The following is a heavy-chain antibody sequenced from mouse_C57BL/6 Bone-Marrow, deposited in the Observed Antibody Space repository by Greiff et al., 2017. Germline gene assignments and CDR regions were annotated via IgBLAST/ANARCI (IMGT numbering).Heavy chain of an antibody. J-gene: IGHJ3*01. CDR1: GFSLTNYG. D-gene: IGHD2-1*01. CDR3: AKPDGNYGGAVAY. Sequence: QVQLKQSGPGLVAPSQSLSITCTVSGFSLTNYGVTWVRQPPGKGLEWLGVIWGDGSTNYHSVLISRLSISKDNSKSQVFLKLNSLQNDDTATYYCAKPDGNYGGAVAYWGQGTLVTVSA. CDR2: IWGDGST. V-gene: IGHV2-3*01.